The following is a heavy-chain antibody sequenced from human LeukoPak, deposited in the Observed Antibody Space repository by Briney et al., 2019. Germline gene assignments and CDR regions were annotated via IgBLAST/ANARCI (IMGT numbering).Heavy chain of an antibody. D-gene: IGHD4-23*01. Sequence: ASVKVSCKASGYTFTGYYMHWVRQAPGQGLEWMGWINPNSGDTNYAQKFQGRVTVTRDTSISTVYMELSRLRSDDTAVYYCARDGGHSPFDYWGQGTLVTVSS. CDR2: INPNSGDT. CDR3: ARDGGHSPFDY. J-gene: IGHJ4*02. CDR1: GYTFTGYY. V-gene: IGHV1-2*02.